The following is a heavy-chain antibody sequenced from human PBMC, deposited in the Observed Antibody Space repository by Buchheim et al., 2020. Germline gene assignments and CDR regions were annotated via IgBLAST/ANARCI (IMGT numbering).Heavy chain of an antibody. CDR3: ARAHRTFEFLERGFDY. CDR2: ISGISPTI. D-gene: IGHD1-1*01. Sequence: EVQLVESGGGLVQPGGSLRLSCAASGFTFSTYTMNWVRQAPGKGLEWVSYISGISPTIYYADSVKGRFTISRDNAKNSLYLQMNSLRDEDTAVYYCARAHRTFEFLERGFDYWGQGTL. J-gene: IGHJ4*02. V-gene: IGHV3-48*02. CDR1: GFTFSTYT.